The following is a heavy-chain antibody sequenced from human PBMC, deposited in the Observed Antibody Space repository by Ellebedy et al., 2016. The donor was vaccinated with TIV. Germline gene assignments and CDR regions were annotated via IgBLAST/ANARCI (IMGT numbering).Heavy chain of an antibody. CDR1: GFTFSSFA. CDR2: LSGGGRHK. CDR3: AKEAVAGTLYYYYNGMDV. V-gene: IGHV3-23*01. D-gene: IGHD6-19*01. J-gene: IGHJ6*02. Sequence: PGGSLRLSCAASGFTFSSFAMNWVRQAPGKGLEWVSGLSGGGRHKSYADSVKGRFTISRDNSKNTLYLQMNSLGADDTAVYYCAKEAVAGTLYYYYNGMDVWGQGTTVTVSS.